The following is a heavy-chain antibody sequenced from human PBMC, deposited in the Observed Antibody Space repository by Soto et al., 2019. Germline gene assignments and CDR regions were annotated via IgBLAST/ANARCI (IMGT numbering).Heavy chain of an antibody. Sequence: SETLSLTCTVSGGSISSSSYYWGWIRQPPGKGLEWIGSIYYSGSTYYNPSLKSRVTISVDTSKNQFSLKLSSVTAADKAVYFFASFRKKVRGVSETWFAPGGKGTLVTVSS. V-gene: IGHV4-39*01. CDR3: ASFRKKVRGVSETWFAP. D-gene: IGHD3-10*01. CDR1: GGSISSSSYY. CDR2: IYYSGST. J-gene: IGHJ5*02.